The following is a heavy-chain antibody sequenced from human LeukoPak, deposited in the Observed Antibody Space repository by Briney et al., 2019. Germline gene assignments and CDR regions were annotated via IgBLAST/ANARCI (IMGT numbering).Heavy chain of an antibody. V-gene: IGHV3-48*03. Sequence: GGSLRLSCAASGFTFSSYEMNWVRQAPGKGLEWVSYISSSGSTIYYADSVKGRFTISRDNAKNSLYLQMNSLRAEDTAVYYCARDFIVGATRGAAFDIWGQGTMVTVSS. CDR2: ISSSGSTI. J-gene: IGHJ3*02. CDR1: GFTFSSYE. CDR3: ARDFIVGATRGAAFDI. D-gene: IGHD1-26*01.